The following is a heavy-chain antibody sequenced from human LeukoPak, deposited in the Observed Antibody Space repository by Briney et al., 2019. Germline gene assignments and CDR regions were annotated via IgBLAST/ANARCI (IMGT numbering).Heavy chain of an antibody. CDR1: GFTFSNYW. CDR3: VRDEY. J-gene: IGHJ4*02. CDR2: INSGDTT. Sequence: GGSLRLSCAASGFTFSNYWMHWVRQAPGKGLVWVSLINSGDTTYYADSVKGRFSMSADNSKNTLFLQMNSLRAEDTALYYCVRDEYWGQGTLVTVSS. V-gene: IGHV3-66*01.